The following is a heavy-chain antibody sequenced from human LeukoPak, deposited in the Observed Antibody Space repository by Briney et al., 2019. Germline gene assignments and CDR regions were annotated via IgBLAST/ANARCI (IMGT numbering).Heavy chain of an antibody. V-gene: IGHV3-7*01. D-gene: IGHD3-9*01. CDR2: INEDGTEK. CDR3: ARDHHDVLTGYYSNYYNYYYMDV. J-gene: IGHJ6*03. Sequence: GGSLRLSCVASGFTFNSYWMSWVRQAPGKELEWVANINEDGTEKYYVDSVRGRFTLSRDNAENSLYLQMSSLRAEDTAVYYCARDHHDVLTGYYSNYYNYYYMDVWGKGTTVTVSS. CDR1: GFTFNSYW.